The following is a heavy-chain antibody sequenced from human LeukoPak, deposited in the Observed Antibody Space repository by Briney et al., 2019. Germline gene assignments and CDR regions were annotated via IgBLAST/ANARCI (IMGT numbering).Heavy chain of an antibody. D-gene: IGHD3-10*01. J-gene: IGHJ5*02. CDR1: GYTFTSYD. CDR2: MNPNSGNT. Sequence: ASVKVSCKASGYTFTSYDINWVRQATGQGLEWMGWMNPNSGNTGYAQKFQGRVTMTRNTSISTAYMELSSLRSEDTAVYYCARTPQYYYGSGENWFDPWGQGTLVTVSS. CDR3: ARTPQYYYGSGENWFDP. V-gene: IGHV1-8*01.